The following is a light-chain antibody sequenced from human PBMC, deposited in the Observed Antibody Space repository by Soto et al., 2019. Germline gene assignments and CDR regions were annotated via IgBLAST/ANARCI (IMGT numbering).Light chain of an antibody. CDR1: SSNIGSNT. V-gene: IGLV1-44*01. Sequence: QSVLTQPPSASGTPGQRVTISCSGSSSNIGSNTVNWYQQLPGTAPKLLIYSNNQRPSGVPDRFSGSKSGTSASLAISGLQSEDEADYYCAAWGDSLNGPVFGPGTK. J-gene: IGLJ1*01. CDR2: SNN. CDR3: AAWGDSLNGPV.